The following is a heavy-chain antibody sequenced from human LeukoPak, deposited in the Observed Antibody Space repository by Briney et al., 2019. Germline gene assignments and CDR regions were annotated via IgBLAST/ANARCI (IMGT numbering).Heavy chain of an antibody. D-gene: IGHD4-11*01. V-gene: IGHV4-38-2*02. CDR2: IYHSGST. CDR1: GGSISGYY. Sequence: SETLSLTCTVSGGSISGYYWGWIRQPPGKGLEWIGSIYHSGSTYYNPSLKSRVTISVDTSKNQFSLKLSSVTAADTAVYYCARHDYSNYSPKYWGQGTLVTVSS. J-gene: IGHJ4*02. CDR3: ARHDYSNYSPKY.